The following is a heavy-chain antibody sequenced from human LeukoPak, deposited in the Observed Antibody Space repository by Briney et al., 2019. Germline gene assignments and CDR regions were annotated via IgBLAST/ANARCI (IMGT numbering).Heavy chain of an antibody. CDR2: INSDGSST. Sequence: GGSLRLSCAASGFTFSSYWMHWVRQAPGKGLVWVSRINSDGSSTSYADSVKGRFTISRDNAKNTLYLQMNSLRAEDTAVYYCARAVPFYYYDSSGYFQHWGQGTLVTVSS. CDR1: GFTFSSYW. CDR3: ARAVPFYYYDSSGYFQH. J-gene: IGHJ1*01. V-gene: IGHV3-74*01. D-gene: IGHD3-22*01.